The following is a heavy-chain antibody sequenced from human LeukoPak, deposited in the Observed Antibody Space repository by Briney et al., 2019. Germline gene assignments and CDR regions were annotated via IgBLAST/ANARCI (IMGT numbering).Heavy chain of an antibody. D-gene: IGHD2-21*02. CDR3: ASLNRWHIVVVTAMADAFDI. Sequence: KPSETLSLTCTVSGGSISSYYWSWIRQPPGKGLEWIGYIYYSGSTNYNPSLKSRVTISVDTSKNQFSLKLSSVTAADTAVYYCASLNRWHIVVVTAMADAFDIWGQGTMVTVSS. J-gene: IGHJ3*02. CDR2: IYYSGST. V-gene: IGHV4-59*12. CDR1: GGSISSYY.